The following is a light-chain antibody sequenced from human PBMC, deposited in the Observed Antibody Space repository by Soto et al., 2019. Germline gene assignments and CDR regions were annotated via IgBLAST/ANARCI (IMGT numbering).Light chain of an antibody. V-gene: IGKV1-5*03. CDR3: QHYNSYST. J-gene: IGKJ1*01. Sequence: DIQMTQSPSTLSASVGDRVTITCRASQSISSWLAWYQQKPGKAPKLLIYKASSLESGVPSRFSGSGSGTEFTLTISSLQPDDLAIYYCQHYNSYSTFGQGTNVEIK. CDR2: KAS. CDR1: QSISSW.